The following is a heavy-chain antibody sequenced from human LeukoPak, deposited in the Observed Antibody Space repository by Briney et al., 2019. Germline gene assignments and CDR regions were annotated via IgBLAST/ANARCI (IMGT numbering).Heavy chain of an antibody. Sequence: SETLSLTCTVSGGPISRHYWSWLRQPPGRGLKWIGYYTDSGSPNHNPSLRSRVTMSVDTSNNQFSLNLNSVTAADTAVYYCARHPQVPPRHRYFDLWGRGTLVCVSS. D-gene: IGHD4/OR15-4a*01. CDR2: YTDSGSP. CDR3: ARHPQVPPRHRYFDL. V-gene: IGHV4-59*08. J-gene: IGHJ2*01. CDR1: GGPISRHY.